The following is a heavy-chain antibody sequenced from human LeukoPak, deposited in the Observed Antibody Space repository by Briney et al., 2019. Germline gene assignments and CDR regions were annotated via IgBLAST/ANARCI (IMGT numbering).Heavy chain of an antibody. J-gene: IGHJ3*02. CDR2: ISASGSST. D-gene: IGHD2-15*01. Sequence: GSLRLSCAASEFTFSNYAMSWVRQAPGKGLEWVSGISASGSSTYSADSVKGRFTISRDNSKNSLYLQMNSLRAEDTAVYYCARATSGGRRGAFDIWXXXTMVTVSS. V-gene: IGHV3-23*01. CDR3: ARATSGGRRGAFDI. CDR1: EFTFSNYA.